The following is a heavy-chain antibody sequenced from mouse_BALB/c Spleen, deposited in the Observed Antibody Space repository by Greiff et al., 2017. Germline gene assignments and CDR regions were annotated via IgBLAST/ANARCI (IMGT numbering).Heavy chain of an antibody. CDR2: INPSTGYT. CDR1: GYTFTSYW. J-gene: IGHJ1*01. Sequence: VKLQQSGAELAKPGASVKMSCKASGYTFTSYWMHWVKQRPGQGLEWIGYINPSTGYTEYNQKFKDKDTLTADKSSSTAYMQLSSLTSEDSAVYYSARRAYYGSGYFAFWGAGTTVTVSS. V-gene: IGHV1-7*01. D-gene: IGHD1-1*01. CDR3: ARRAYYGSGYFAF.